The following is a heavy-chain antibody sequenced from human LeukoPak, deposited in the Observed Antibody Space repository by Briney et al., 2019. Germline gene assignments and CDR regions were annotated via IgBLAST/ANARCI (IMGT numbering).Heavy chain of an antibody. D-gene: IGHD1-14*01. V-gene: IGHV3-7*01. CDR1: GFTFSGLW. CDR3: TRDRSRAEDD. CDR2: INQGGSDK. Sequence: PGGPLNLPCPASGFTFSGLWRIGSPQPPGRGRGGVANINQGGSDKYYVDSVKGRFTISRDNANNLLYLQMNSLRGEDTAVYYCTRDRSRAEDDWGQGTLVTVSS. J-gene: IGHJ4*02.